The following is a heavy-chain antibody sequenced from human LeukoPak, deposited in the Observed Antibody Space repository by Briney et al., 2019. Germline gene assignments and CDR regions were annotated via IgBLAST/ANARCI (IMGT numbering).Heavy chain of an antibody. CDR3: ATGRSFSGSYWDY. CDR1: GYSFTSYW. D-gene: IGHD3-10*01. CDR2: IYPGYSDT. J-gene: IGHJ4*02. Sequence: GESLKISCKGSGYSFTSYWIGWVRQMPGKGLEWMGIIYPGYSDTRYSPSFQGQVTISADKSISTGYLQWSSLKASDTAMYYCATGRSFSGSYWDYWGQGTLVTVSS. V-gene: IGHV5-51*01.